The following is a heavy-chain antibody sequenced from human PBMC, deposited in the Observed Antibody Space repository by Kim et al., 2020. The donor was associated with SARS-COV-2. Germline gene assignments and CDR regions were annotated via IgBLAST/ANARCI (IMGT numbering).Heavy chain of an antibody. D-gene: IGHD3-10*01. CDR2: T. Sequence: TNYNPSLKSRVTISVDTSKNQFSLKLSSVTAADTAVYYCVRGGSLVWFDPWGQGTLVTVSS. V-gene: IGHV4-59*09. J-gene: IGHJ5*02. CDR3: VRGGSLVWFDP.